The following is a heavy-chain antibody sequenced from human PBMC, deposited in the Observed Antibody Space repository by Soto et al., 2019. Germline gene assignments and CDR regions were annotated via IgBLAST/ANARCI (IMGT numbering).Heavy chain of an antibody. V-gene: IGHV3-23*01. CDR1: GFTFGNYA. D-gene: IGHD2-2*02. J-gene: IGHJ4*02. CDR2: ISPTGDRT. Sequence: CGSLRLSCAASGFTFGNYAISCVRQSPGKWLEWVSTISPTGDRTYYADSVRGRFIISRDKSKNTLSVQMNSLRAEDTAVYSCAKAYRIAVYPDFDYWGQGALVTGSS. CDR3: AKAYRIAVYPDFDY.